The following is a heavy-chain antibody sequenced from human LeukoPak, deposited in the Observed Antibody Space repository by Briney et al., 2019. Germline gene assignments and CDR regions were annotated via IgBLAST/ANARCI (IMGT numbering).Heavy chain of an antibody. D-gene: IGHD5-12*01. Sequence: SETLSLTCAVYGGSFSGYYWSWIRQPPGKGLEWIGEINHSGSTNYNPSLKSRVTISVDTSKNQFSLKLSSVTAADAAVYYCARARDGYYYYFDYWGQGTLVTVSS. CDR3: ARARDGYYYYFDY. V-gene: IGHV4-34*01. CDR2: INHSGST. J-gene: IGHJ4*02. CDR1: GGSFSGYY.